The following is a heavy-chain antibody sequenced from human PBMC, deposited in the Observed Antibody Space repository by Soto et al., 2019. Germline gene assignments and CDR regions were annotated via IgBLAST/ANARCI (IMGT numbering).Heavy chain of an antibody. J-gene: IGHJ6*02. CDR2: IIPIFGTA. Sequence: QVQLVQSGAEVKKPGSSVKVSCKASGGTFSSYAISWVRQAPGQGLEWMGGIIPIFGTANYAQKFQGRVTITADESTSTAYMELSTLRSEVTAVYYCARTITDYDSSGYYTYYGMDVWGQGTTVTVSS. D-gene: IGHD3-22*01. V-gene: IGHV1-69*01. CDR1: GGTFSSYA. CDR3: ARTITDYDSSGYYTYYGMDV.